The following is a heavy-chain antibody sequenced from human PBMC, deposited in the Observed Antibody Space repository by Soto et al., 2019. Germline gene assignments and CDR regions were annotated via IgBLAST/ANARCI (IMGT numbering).Heavy chain of an antibody. CDR3: AKEEGTAANKFDF. D-gene: IGHD6-25*01. CDR1: GGSFSNYV. Sequence: QVQLVQSGAEVKKPGSSVKVSCKASGGSFSNYVISWVRQAPGQGLEWLGGITPIFGTPDYAQNFQGRVTITADESTSTAYMELSSLRSEDTAEYYCAKEEGTAANKFDFWGQGTLVTVSS. V-gene: IGHV1-69*01. J-gene: IGHJ4*02. CDR2: ITPIFGTP.